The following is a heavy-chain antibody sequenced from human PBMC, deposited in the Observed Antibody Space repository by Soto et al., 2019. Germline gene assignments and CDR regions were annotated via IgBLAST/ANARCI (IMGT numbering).Heavy chain of an antibody. CDR1: GYTFSNYG. J-gene: IGHJ4*02. Sequence: QVQLVQSGAEVKKPGASVKVSCQASGYTFSNYGFSWERQAPGQGLEWMGWISGYNGNTNYAERLQGRVTMTTDTSTSTAYMELKSLRYDDTAVYYCAREGQLGYWGQGTPVTVSS. D-gene: IGHD6-6*01. V-gene: IGHV1-18*01. CDR3: AREGQLGY. CDR2: ISGYNGNT.